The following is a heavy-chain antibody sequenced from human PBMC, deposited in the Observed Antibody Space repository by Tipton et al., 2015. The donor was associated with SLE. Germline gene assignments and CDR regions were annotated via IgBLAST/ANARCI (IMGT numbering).Heavy chain of an antibody. Sequence: SLRLSCAASGFTFSSYSMNWVRQAPGKGLEWVSVIYTDGNTHSADSVKGRFTISRDISKNTLYLQMSSLRPDDTAVYFCARDTYELWSGDNWYFDLWGRGTLVTVSS. CDR2: IYTDGNT. CDR3: ARDTYELWSGDNWYFDL. D-gene: IGHD3-3*01. J-gene: IGHJ2*01. CDR1: GFTFSSYS. V-gene: IGHV3-66*02.